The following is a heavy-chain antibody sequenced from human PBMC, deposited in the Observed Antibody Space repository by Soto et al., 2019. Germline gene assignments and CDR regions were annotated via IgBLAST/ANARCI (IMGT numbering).Heavy chain of an antibody. V-gene: IGHV1-69*13. Sequence: GASVKVSCKASGGTFSSYAISWARQAPGQGLEWMGGIIPIFGTANYAQKFQGRVTITADESTSTAYMELSSLRSEDTAVYYCARDNRYSSSWLSWFDPWGQGTLVTVSS. J-gene: IGHJ5*02. CDR1: GGTFSSYA. CDR3: ARDNRYSSSWLSWFDP. CDR2: IIPIFGTA. D-gene: IGHD6-13*01.